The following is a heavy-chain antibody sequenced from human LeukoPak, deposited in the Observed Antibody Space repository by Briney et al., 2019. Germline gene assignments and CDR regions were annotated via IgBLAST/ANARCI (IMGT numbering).Heavy chain of an antibody. Sequence: GGSLRLSCTAFGFTFGENAMIWFRQSPGKGLEGVSLSRSRAHGGTTEYAASVMGRFTMSRDDSKNITYLQMNSLETEDTAVYYCSRVERSSINNYYYYMAVWGKGTSVPVSS. D-gene: IGHD2-2*01. CDR3: SRVERSSINNYYYYMAV. CDR2: SRSRAHGGTT. V-gene: IGHV3-49*03. CDR1: GFTFGENA. J-gene: IGHJ6*03.